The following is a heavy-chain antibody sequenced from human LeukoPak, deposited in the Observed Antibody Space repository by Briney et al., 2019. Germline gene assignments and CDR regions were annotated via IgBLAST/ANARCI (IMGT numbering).Heavy chain of an antibody. V-gene: IGHV4-59*01. J-gene: IGHJ4*02. Sequence: SETLSLTCTVSGGSISIYYWSWVRQPPGKGLEWIGYIYYSRSTNYNPSLKSRVTISVDTSKNQFSLKLSSVTAADTAVYYCARDRVGATDYWGQGTLVTVSS. D-gene: IGHD1-26*01. CDR3: ARDRVGATDY. CDR1: GGSISIYY. CDR2: IYYSRST.